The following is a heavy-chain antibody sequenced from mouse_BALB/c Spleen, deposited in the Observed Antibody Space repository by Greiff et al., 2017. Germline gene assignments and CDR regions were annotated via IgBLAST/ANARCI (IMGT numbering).Heavy chain of an antibody. V-gene: IGHV1-67*01. CDR1: SYTFTDYA. Sequence: VKLMESGPELVRPGVSVKISCKGSSYTFTDYAMHWVKQSHAKSLEWIGVISTYYGNTNYNQKFKGKATMTVDKSSSTAYMELARLTSEDSAVYYCARGGAMDYWGQGTSVTVSS. CDR3: ARGGAMDY. J-gene: IGHJ4*01. CDR2: ISTYYGNT.